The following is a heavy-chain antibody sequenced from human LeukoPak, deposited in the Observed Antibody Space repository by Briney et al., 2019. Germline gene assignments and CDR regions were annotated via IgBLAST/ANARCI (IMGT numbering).Heavy chain of an antibody. Sequence: SETLSLTCTVFGGSISTYYWTWIRQPPGKGLEWIGYNHYTGSTNHNPSLKSRVTMSVDTSKNQFSLKLSSVTAADTAVYYCARGRSGGDWFDSWGQGTLVTVSS. CDR1: GGSISTYY. CDR2: NHYTGST. CDR3: ARGRSGGDWFDS. J-gene: IGHJ5*01. D-gene: IGHD3-10*01. V-gene: IGHV4-59*01.